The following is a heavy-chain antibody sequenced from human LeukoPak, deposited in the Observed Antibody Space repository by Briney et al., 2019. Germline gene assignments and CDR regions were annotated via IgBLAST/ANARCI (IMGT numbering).Heavy chain of an antibody. CDR1: GYSFTTYW. CDR2: IYPGNSDT. D-gene: IGHD3-16*01. J-gene: IGHJ4*02. Sequence: GESLKISCKASGYSFTTYWIGWVRQMPGKGLEWMGIIYPGNSDTRYSPSFQGQVTFSADKSISTAYLQWSSLRASDTAMYYCARSYTEMFCFDYWGQGALVTVSS. CDR3: ARSYTEMFCFDY. V-gene: IGHV5-51*01.